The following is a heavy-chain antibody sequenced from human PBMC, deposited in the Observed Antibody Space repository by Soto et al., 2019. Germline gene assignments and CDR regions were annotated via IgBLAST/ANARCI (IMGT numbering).Heavy chain of an antibody. CDR3: VRTSLVVAVATREDF. V-gene: IGHV3-74*01. CDR2: IDSDGSRI. CDR1: GVTFSNYW. Sequence: EVQLVESGGGLVQPGASLRLSCAASGVTFSNYWMHWVRQAPGKGLVWVSRIDSDGSRITYADFVKGRFTISRDNAKNTVDMHMNSLTAEDTAVYYCVRTSLVVAVATREDFWGQGTLVTVSS. D-gene: IGHD2-15*01. J-gene: IGHJ4*02.